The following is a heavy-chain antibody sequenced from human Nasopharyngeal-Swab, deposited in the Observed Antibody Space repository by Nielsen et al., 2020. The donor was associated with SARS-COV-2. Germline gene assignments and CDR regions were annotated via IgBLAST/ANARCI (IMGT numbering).Heavy chain of an antibody. CDR2: IGDKAHNYAT. J-gene: IGHJ4*02. CDR3: PTDYYFDY. Sequence: WISQPPGKGLEWVVRIGDKAHNYATTYAASVKGRFTISRDDSKNTAFLQMDSLKTEDTALCYCPTDYYFDYWGQGTLVTVSS. V-gene: IGHV3-73*01.